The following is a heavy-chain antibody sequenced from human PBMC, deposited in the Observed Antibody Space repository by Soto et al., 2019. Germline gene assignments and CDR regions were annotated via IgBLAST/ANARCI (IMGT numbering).Heavy chain of an antibody. CDR2: MNPNSGNT. V-gene: IGHV1-8*01. CDR1: GYTFTSYD. Sequence: QVQLVQSGAEVKKPGASVKVSCKASGYTFTSYDINWVRQATGQGLEWMGWMNPNSGNTGYAQKFQGRVTMTRNTSIRTAYMELSSRRSEDAAVYYWARGSYNWNDLYYWGQGTLVTVSS. J-gene: IGHJ4*02. D-gene: IGHD1-1*01. CDR3: ARGSYNWNDLYY.